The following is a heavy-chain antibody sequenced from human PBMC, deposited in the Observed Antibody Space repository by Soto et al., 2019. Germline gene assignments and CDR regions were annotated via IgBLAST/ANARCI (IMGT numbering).Heavy chain of an antibody. V-gene: IGHV5-10-1*01. Sequence: PGESLKLSCKGSGYSFTKYWISWVRQMPGKGLEWMGRIDPSDSYTNYSPSFQGHVTISADKSISTAYLQWSSLKASDTAMYYCARHNGDIVVVVAATGMDVWGQGTTVTVSS. CDR2: IDPSDSYT. CDR3: ARHNGDIVVVVAATGMDV. CDR1: GYSFTKYW. D-gene: IGHD2-15*01. J-gene: IGHJ6*02.